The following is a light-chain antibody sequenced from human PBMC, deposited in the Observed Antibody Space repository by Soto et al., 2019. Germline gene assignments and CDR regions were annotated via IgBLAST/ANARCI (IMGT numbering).Light chain of an antibody. CDR1: QSVDIS. CDR2: GAS. CDR3: LQDFRYPRT. V-gene: IGKV3-15*01. J-gene: IGKJ1*01. Sequence: PGERVTLSCRASQSVDISLAWYQQKPGQAPRLLIYGASTRATDMPGTFSGRGSGTEFTLTISSLRPEDFAVYYCLQDFRYPRTFGQGTKVDIK.